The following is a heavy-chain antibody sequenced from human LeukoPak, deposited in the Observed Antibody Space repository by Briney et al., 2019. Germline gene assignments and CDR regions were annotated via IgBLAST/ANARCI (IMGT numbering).Heavy chain of an antibody. D-gene: IGHD1-26*01. V-gene: IGHV4-34*01. J-gene: IGHJ6*02. CDR2: INHTGST. CDR1: GVSVKVST. Sequence: SETLSLTCAVYGVSVKVSTLIWICQPPGKGLEWIGDINHTGSTNYNPSLKSRVTISVYTSKNKFSLKMSSVTAADTAVYYCVDSASQCNGGLYYYSLDFWGQGTMVTVSS. CDR3: VDSASQCNGGLYYYSLDF.